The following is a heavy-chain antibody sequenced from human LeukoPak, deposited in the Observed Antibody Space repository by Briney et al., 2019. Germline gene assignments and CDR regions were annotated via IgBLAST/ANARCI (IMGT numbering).Heavy chain of an antibody. Sequence: KPGQTLSLTCAVSGDIFSGNSVAWDWNRQAQWRGLEWLIRAYYRSKWYYDYAVSVQGRITINPDTSKNQFSLQLNSVTPEDTAVYYCARSGGDQWLGNWFDPWGQGTLVTVSS. CDR2: AYYRSKWYY. V-gene: IGHV6-1*01. D-gene: IGHD6-19*01. J-gene: IGHJ5*02. CDR3: ARSGGDQWLGNWFDP. CDR1: GDIFSGNSVA.